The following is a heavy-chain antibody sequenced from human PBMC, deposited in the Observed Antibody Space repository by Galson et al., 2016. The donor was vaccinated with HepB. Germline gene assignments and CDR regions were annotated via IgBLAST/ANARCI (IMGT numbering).Heavy chain of an antibody. J-gene: IGHJ4*02. CDR2: IWHDAKNK. Sequence: SLRLSCAASGFNFRNFAMHWVRQAPGKGLEWLAVIWHDAKNKFYADSVKGRFTISRDNSKNTVYMDMNSLRAGDTAVYYCAKGAPWLGHFDYWGQGNLVTVSS. D-gene: IGHD6-19*01. V-gene: IGHV3-33*06. CDR1: GFNFRNFA. CDR3: AKGAPWLGHFDY.